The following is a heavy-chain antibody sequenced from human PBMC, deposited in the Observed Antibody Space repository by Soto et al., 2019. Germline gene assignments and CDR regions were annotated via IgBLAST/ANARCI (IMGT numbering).Heavy chain of an antibody. J-gene: IGHJ5*02. V-gene: IGHV1-69*13. CDR3: ARVAVAATHDWFDP. Sequence: SVKVSCKASGGTFSSYAISWVRQAPGQGLEWMGGIIPIFGTANYAQKFQGRVTITADESTSTAYMELSSLRSEDTAVYYCARVAVAATHDWFDPWGQGTLVTVSS. D-gene: IGHD1-26*01. CDR1: GGTFSSYA. CDR2: IIPIFGTA.